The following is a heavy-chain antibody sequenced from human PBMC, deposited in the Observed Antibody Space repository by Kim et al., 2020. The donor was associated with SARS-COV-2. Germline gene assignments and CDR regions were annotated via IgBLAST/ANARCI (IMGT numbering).Heavy chain of an antibody. J-gene: IGHJ4*02. CDR1: GGSISSYY. CDR3: ARAVRITIFGVVSHFDS. CDR2: IYYSGST. D-gene: IGHD3-3*01. V-gene: IGHV4-59*13. Sequence: SETLSLTCTVSGGSISSYYWSWIRQPPGKGLEWIGYIYYSGSTNYNPSLKSRVTISVDTSKNQFSLKLSSVTAADTAVYYCARAVRITIFGVVSHFDSWGQGTLVTVSS.